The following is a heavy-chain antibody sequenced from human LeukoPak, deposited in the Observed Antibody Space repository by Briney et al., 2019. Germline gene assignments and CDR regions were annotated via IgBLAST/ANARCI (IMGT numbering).Heavy chain of an antibody. CDR3: ARSSRITMIVVVTKGGFDY. Sequence: ASVKVSCKASGYTFTSYYMHWVRQAPGQGLEWMGIINPSGGSTSYAQKFQGSVTMTRDTSTSTVYMELSSLRSEDTAVYYCARSSRITMIVVVTKGGFDYWGQGTLVTVSS. D-gene: IGHD3-22*01. CDR1: GYTFTSYY. V-gene: IGHV1-46*01. CDR2: INPSGGST. J-gene: IGHJ4*02.